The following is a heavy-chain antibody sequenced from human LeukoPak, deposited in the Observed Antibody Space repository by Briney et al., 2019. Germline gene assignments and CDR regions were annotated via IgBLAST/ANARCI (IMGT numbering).Heavy chain of an antibody. J-gene: IGHJ6*03. Sequence: GGSLRLSCAASGFTFDDYAMHWVRQAPGKGLKWVSLISWDGGSTYYADSVKGRFTISRDNSKNSLYLQMNSLRAEDTALYYCAKDKRVAARAGGDYYYYYMDVWGKGTTVTVSS. CDR3: AKDKRVAARAGGDYYYYYMDV. CDR1: GFTFDDYA. CDR2: ISWDGGST. V-gene: IGHV3-43D*03. D-gene: IGHD6-6*01.